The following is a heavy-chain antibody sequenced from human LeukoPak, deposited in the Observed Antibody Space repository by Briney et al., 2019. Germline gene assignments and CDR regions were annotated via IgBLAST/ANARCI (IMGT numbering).Heavy chain of an antibody. J-gene: IGHJ4*02. D-gene: IGHD2-15*01. Sequence: ASVKVSCKASGYTFTSYGISWVRQAPGQGLGWMGWISAYNGNTNYAQKLQGRVTMTTDTSTSTAYMELRSLRSDDTAVYYCARDNRGYCSGGSCYSVDYWGQGTLVTVSS. CDR1: GYTFTSYG. V-gene: IGHV1-18*01. CDR2: ISAYNGNT. CDR3: ARDNRGYCSGGSCYSVDY.